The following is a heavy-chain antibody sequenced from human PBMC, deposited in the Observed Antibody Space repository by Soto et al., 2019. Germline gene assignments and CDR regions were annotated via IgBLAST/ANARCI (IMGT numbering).Heavy chain of an antibody. CDR1: GFTFSSYA. D-gene: IGHD6-13*01. CDR2: ISGSGGST. CDR3: AKALAAAGTGTGDYYYYMDV. J-gene: IGHJ6*03. Sequence: GGSLRLSCAASGFTFSSYAMSWVRQAPGKGLEWVSAISGSGGSTYYADSVKGRFTISRDNSKNTLYLQMNSLRAEDTAVYYCAKALAAAGTGTGDYYYYMDVWGKGTTVTVSS. V-gene: IGHV3-23*01.